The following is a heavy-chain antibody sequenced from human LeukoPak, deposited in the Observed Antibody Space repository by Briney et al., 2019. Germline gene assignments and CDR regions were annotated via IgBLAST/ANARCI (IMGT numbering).Heavy chain of an antibody. J-gene: IGHJ4*02. D-gene: IGHD5-12*01. CDR3: AQGNSPDY. CDR2: IRGSAGDT. Sequence: GGSLRLSCAASGFSFSSYAMSWVRQAPGKGLEWVSGIRGSAGDTFYADSVKGRFAISRDNSKSTVYLQMISLRAEDTAVYYCAQGNSPDYWGQGTLVTVSS. CDR1: GFSFSSYA. V-gene: IGHV3-23*01.